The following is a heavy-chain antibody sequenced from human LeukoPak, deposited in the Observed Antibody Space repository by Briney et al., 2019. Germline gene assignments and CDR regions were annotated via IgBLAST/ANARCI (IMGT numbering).Heavy chain of an antibody. D-gene: IGHD5-12*01. CDR2: ISSSSSTI. V-gene: IGHV3-48*01. Sequence: GGSLRLSCAASGFTFSSYSMNWVRQAPGKGLEWVSYISSSSSTIYYADSVKGQFTISRDNAKNSLYLQMNSLRAEDTAVYYCASTLDIVATIEGDYWGQGTLVTVSS. CDR1: GFTFSSYS. CDR3: ASTLDIVATIEGDY. J-gene: IGHJ4*02.